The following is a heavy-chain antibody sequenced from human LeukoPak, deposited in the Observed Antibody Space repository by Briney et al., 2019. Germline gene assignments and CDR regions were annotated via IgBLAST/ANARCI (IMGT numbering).Heavy chain of an antibody. D-gene: IGHD3-10*01. Sequence: PGGSLRLSCAASGFTFDDYAMHWVRQAPGKGLEWVSGISWNSGSIGYADSVKGRFTISRDNAKNSPYLQMNSLRAEDTAWYFCTKGSGASGSSDYYYYMGVWGKGTTVTISS. CDR2: ISWNSGSI. CDR1: GFTFDDYA. V-gene: IGHV3-9*01. J-gene: IGHJ6*03. CDR3: TKGSGASGSSDYYYYMGV.